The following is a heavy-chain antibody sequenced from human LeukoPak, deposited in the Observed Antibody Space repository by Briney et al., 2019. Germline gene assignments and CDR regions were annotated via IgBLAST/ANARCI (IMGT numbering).Heavy chain of an antibody. V-gene: IGHV4-39*07. J-gene: IGHJ3*02. D-gene: IGHD3-10*01. CDR2: IYYSGST. CDR3: ARPRYGSGNFDAFDM. CDR1: GGSISSGDYY. Sequence: SETLSLTCTVSGGSISSGDYYWGWIRQPPGKGLEWIGSIYYSGSTYYNPSLKSRVTISVDTSKNQFSLKLSSVTAADTAVYYCARPRYGSGNFDAFDMWGQGTTVTVSS.